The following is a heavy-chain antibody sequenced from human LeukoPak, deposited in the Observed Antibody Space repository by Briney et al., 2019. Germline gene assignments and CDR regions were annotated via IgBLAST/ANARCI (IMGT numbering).Heavy chain of an antibody. D-gene: IGHD5-18*01. Sequence: WIRQPPGKGLEWVANIRHDGSEKYYVDSVKGRFTISRDNAKDSLYLQMNSLRVEDTAVYYCARGGSRQYNFWGQGTLVTVSS. J-gene: IGHJ4*02. CDR3: ARGGSRQYNF. CDR2: IRHDGSEK. V-gene: IGHV3-7*01.